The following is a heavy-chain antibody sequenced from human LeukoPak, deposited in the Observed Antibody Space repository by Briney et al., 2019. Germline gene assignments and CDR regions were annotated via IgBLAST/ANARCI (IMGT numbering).Heavy chain of an antibody. CDR2: ISAYNGNT. CDR3: ARSVATKYYFDY. CDR1: GYTFTSYD. J-gene: IGHJ4*02. Sequence: ASVKVSCKASGYTFTSYDISWVRQAPGQGLEWMGWISAYNGNTNYAQKFQGRVTMTTDTSTSTAYMELRSLRSDDTAVYFRARSVATKYYFDYWGQGTLVTVSS. V-gene: IGHV1-18*01. D-gene: IGHD5-12*01.